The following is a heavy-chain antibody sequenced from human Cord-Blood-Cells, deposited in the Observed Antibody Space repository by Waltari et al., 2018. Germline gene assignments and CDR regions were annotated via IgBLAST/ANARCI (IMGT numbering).Heavy chain of an antibody. CDR3: ARGDLIVPAATPRDY. D-gene: IGHD2-2*01. J-gene: IGHJ4*02. CDR1: GFTFSSYA. CDR2: ISYDGSNK. V-gene: IGHV3-30-3*01. Sequence: QVQLVASGGGVVQPGRSLRLSCAASGFTFSSYAMHWVRQAPGKGLEWVAVISYDGSNKYYADSVKGRFTISRDNSKNTLYLQMNSLRAEDTAVYYCARGDLIVPAATPRDYWGQGTLVTVSS.